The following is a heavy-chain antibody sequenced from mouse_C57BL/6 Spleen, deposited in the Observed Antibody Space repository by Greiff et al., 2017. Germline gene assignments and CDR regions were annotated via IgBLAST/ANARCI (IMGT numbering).Heavy chain of an antibody. Sequence: QVQLQQPGAELVMPGASVKLSCKASGYTFTSYWMHWVKQRPGQGLEWIGEIDPSDSYTNYNQKFKGKSTLTVDKSSSTAYMQLSSLTSEDSAVYYCARKEGSARAMDYWGQGTSVTVSS. CDR1: GYTFTSYW. CDR3: ARKEGSARAMDY. V-gene: IGHV1-69*01. J-gene: IGHJ4*01. CDR2: IDPSDSYT.